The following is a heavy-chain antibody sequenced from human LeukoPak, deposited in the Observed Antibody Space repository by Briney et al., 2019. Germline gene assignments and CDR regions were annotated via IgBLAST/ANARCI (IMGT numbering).Heavy chain of an antibody. CDR3: ARGYYDFWSGLLRYYYYYMDV. J-gene: IGHJ6*03. CDR1: GFTFSNYG. Sequence: GGSLRLSCAASGFTFSNYGMNWVRQAPGKGLEWVSYISTSSNTIYYADSVKGRFTISRDNAKNSLYLQMNSLRAEDTAVYYCARGYYDFWSGLLRYYYYYMDVWGKGTTVTVSS. V-gene: IGHV3-48*01. CDR2: ISTSSNTI. D-gene: IGHD3-3*01.